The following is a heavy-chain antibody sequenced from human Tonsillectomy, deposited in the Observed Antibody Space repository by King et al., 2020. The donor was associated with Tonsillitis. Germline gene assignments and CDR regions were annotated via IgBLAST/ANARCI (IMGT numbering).Heavy chain of an antibody. J-gene: IGHJ4*02. V-gene: IGHV3-7*01. CDR2: IKQDGSEK. D-gene: IGHD3-22*01. CDR3: ARDALTDSSGYYYSDFDY. Sequence: VQLVESGGGLVQPGGSLRLSCAASGFTFSSYWMSWVRQAPGKGLEWVANIKQDGSEKYDVDSVKGRFTISRDNAKNSLYLQMNSLRAEDTAVYYCARDALTDSSGYYYSDFDYWGQGTLVTVSS. CDR1: GFTFSSYW.